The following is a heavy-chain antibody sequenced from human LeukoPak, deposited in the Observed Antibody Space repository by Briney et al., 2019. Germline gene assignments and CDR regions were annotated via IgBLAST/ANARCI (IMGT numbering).Heavy chain of an antibody. V-gene: IGHV4-59*01. J-gene: IGHJ6*03. CDR1: GGSISSYY. CDR3: ARENRYCSSTSCSYYYYMDV. D-gene: IGHD2-2*01. CDR2: VYYSGST. Sequence: SETLSLTCTVSGGSISSYYWSWIRQPPGKGLEWIGYVYYSGSTNYNPSLKSRVTISVDTSKNQFSLKLSSVTAADTAVYYCARENRYCSSTSCSYYYYMDVWGKGTTVTVSS.